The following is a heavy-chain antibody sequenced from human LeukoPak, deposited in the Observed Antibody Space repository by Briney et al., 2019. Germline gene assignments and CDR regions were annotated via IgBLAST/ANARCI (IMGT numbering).Heavy chain of an antibody. CDR3: ARVDNDCYDSSGYPGYFQH. CDR2: IYYSGST. J-gene: IGHJ1*01. Sequence: SQTLSLTCTVSGGSISSGDYYWSWIRQPPGKGLEWIGYIYYSGSTYYNPSLKSRVTISVDTSKNQFSLKLSSVTAADTAVYYCARVDNDCYDSSGYPGYFQHWGQGTLVTVSS. V-gene: IGHV4-30-4*01. D-gene: IGHD3-22*01. CDR1: GGSISSGDYY.